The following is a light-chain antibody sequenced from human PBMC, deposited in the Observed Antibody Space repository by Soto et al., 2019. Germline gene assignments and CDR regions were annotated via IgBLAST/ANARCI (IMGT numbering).Light chain of an antibody. CDR2: GAS. CDR3: QQFGGSPLYT. CDR1: QSVSSTY. V-gene: IGKV3-20*01. Sequence: EIVLTQSPGTLSLSPGERATLSCRASQSVSSTYSAWYQQKPGQAPRLLIYGASSRATGIPDRFSGSGSGTDFTLIISRLEPEDFAVYYCQQFGGSPLYTFGQGTKLEIK. J-gene: IGKJ2*01.